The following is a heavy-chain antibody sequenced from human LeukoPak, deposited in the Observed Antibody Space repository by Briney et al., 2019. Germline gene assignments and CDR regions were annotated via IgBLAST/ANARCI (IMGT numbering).Heavy chain of an antibody. CDR3: ARSAGPVIVPAAIGASGHYYFMDV. Sequence: GASVKVSCKAPGGTFSSYAISWVRRAPGQGLEWMGGIIPIFGTGNYAQKSQGRVTITTDESTSTAYMELSSLRSEDSAVYYCARSAGPVIVPAAIGASGHYYFMDVWDKGTTVTLSS. CDR1: GGTFSSYA. CDR2: IIPIFGTG. V-gene: IGHV1-69*05. D-gene: IGHD2-2*02. J-gene: IGHJ6*03.